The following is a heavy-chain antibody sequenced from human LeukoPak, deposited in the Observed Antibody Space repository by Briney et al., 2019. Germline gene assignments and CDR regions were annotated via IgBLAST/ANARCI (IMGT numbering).Heavy chain of an antibody. CDR1: GFTFSSYA. D-gene: IGHD2-15*01. Sequence: PGGSLRLSCAASGFTFSSYAMSWVRQAPGKGLEWVSAISGSGGSTYYADSVKGRFTISRDNSKNTLYLQMNSLRAGDTAVYHCAKQGYCSGGSCYPWYFDYWGQGTLVTVSS. CDR3: AKQGYCSGGSCYPWYFDY. V-gene: IGHV3-23*01. J-gene: IGHJ4*02. CDR2: ISGSGGST.